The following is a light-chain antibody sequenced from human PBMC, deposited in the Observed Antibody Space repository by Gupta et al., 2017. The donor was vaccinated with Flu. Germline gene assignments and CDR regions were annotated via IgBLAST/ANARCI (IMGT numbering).Light chain of an antibody. CDR1: QSISSY. V-gene: IGKV1-39*01. CDR3: QQSYSTPRRT. Sequence: DIQLIQSPSSLSASVGDRVTITCRASQSISSYLHWYQQKPGKAPKLLIYAASSLQSGVPSRFFGGGSGTDFTLTIISLQSEDFATYYCQQSYSTPRRTFGQGTKVEIK. CDR2: AAS. J-gene: IGKJ1*01.